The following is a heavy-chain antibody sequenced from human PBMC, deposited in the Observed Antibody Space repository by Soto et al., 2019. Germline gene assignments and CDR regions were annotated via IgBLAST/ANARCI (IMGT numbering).Heavy chain of an antibody. CDR3: ARAGGFSDGDYSPSFSYYYYGMDV. D-gene: IGHD4-17*01. V-gene: IGHV1-46*01. J-gene: IGHJ6*02. Sequence: ASVKVSCKASGYTFTSYYMHWVRQAPGQGLEWMGIINPSGGSTSYAQKFQGRVTMTRDTSTSTVYMELSSLRSEDTAVYYCARAGGFSDGDYSPSFSYYYYGMDVWGQGTTVTVSS. CDR1: GYTFTSYY. CDR2: INPSGGST.